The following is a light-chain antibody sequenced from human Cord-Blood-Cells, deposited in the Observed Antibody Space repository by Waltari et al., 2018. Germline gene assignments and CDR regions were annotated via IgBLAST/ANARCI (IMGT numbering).Light chain of an antibody. CDR1: SSDVGGYNY. Sequence: QSALTQPASVSGSPGQSITISCTGTSSDVGGYNYVSWYQHHPGKAPNLMIYDVSNRPSGVSNLFSGSKSRNTASLTISGLQAEDEADYYCSSYTSSSTLYVFGTGTKVTVL. V-gene: IGLV2-14*03. J-gene: IGLJ1*01. CDR2: DVS. CDR3: SSYTSSSTLYV.